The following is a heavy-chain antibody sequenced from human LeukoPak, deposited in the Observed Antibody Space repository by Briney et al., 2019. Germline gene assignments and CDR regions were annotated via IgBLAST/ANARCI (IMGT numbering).Heavy chain of an antibody. J-gene: IGHJ2*01. CDR2: IYHSGST. CDR1: GYSISSGYY. D-gene: IGHD6-13*01. CDR3: ARLPYSSSWAYWYFDL. V-gene: IGHV4-38-2*01. Sequence: PSETLSLTCAVSGYSISSGYYWGWIRRPPGKGLEWIGSIYHSGSTYYNPSLKSRVTISVDTSKNQFSLKLSSVTAADTAVYYCARLPYSSSWAYWYFDLWGRGTLVTVSS.